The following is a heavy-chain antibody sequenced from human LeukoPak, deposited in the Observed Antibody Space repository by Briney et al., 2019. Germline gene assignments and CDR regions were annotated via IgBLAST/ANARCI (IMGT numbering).Heavy chain of an antibody. V-gene: IGHV3-64D*06. CDR1: GFTFSSYA. D-gene: IGHD6-19*01. CDR3: VKDGWSSGWTWFDP. J-gene: IGHJ5*02. Sequence: GGSLRLSCLASGFTFSSYAIHWVRQAAGKGLECVSATSGIGGRTYYVDSVKGRFTISRNNSKNTVYLQMSSLRAEDTAGYYCVKDGWSSGWTWFDPWGQGTLVTVSS. CDR2: TSGIGGRT.